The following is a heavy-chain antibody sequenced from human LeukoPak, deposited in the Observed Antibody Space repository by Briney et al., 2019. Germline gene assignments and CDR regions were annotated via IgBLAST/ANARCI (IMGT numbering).Heavy chain of an antibody. CDR1: GFTFSSYG. D-gene: IGHD5-18*01. V-gene: IGHV3-30*02. CDR2: IRYDGSNK. J-gene: IGHJ4*02. CDR3: AKGGSRFGYSYGSDFDY. Sequence: PGGSLRLSCAASGFTFSSYGMHWVRQAPGKGLEWVAFIRYDGSNKYYADSVKGRFTISRDNSKNTLYLQMNSLRAGDTAVYYCAKGGSRFGYSYGSDFDYWGQGTLVTVSS.